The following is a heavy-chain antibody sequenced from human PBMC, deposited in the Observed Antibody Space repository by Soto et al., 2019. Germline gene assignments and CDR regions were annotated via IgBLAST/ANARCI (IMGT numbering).Heavy chain of an antibody. CDR3: LKGVYCSGSDFFDS. CDR2: VSDSGAQT. J-gene: IGHJ4*02. V-gene: IGHV3-23*01. Sequence: XGALTLSCSASGFTFSTFALNWVCKAPGKGLEWVSTVSDSGAQTNYADSVRGRLTVSRNSSKMTLFLQMSSLRDEYTATYHCLKGVYCSGSDFFDSWGQGSPVTVSS. D-gene: IGHD2-8*02. CDR1: GFTFSTFA.